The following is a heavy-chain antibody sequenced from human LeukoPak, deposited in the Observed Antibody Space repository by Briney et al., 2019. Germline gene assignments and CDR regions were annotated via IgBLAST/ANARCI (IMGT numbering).Heavy chain of an antibody. J-gene: IGHJ4*02. CDR2: IKHSGST. D-gene: IGHD6-6*01. CDR1: GGSFSGYY. CDR3: ARGPGWSIAARPFDS. Sequence: SETLSLTCAVYGGSFSGYYCNWIRQPPGKGLEWIGEIKHSGSTNYDPSLKSRVTISVDTSKNQFSLKLNSVTAADTAVYYCARGPGWSIAARPFDSWDQGTLVTVSS. V-gene: IGHV4-34*01.